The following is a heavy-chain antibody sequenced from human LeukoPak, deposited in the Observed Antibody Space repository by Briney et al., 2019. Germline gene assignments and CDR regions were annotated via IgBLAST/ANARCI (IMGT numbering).Heavy chain of an antibody. J-gene: IGHJ6*02. CDR3: VEVDGYPSNYYGMDV. CDR2: IGRSGGGT. CDR1: GFTFSSYA. V-gene: IGHV3-23*01. D-gene: IGHD5-18*01. Sequence: PGGSLRLSCAASGFTFSSYAMSWVRQAPGKGLEWVSVIGRSGGGTYYADSVKGRFTISRDNSKNTLYLQMNSLRAEDTAVYYCVEVDGYPSNYYGMDVWGQGTTVTVSS.